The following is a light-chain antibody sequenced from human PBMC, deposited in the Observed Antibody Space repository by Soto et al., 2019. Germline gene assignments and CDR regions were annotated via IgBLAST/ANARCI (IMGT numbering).Light chain of an antibody. Sequence: QSVLTQPPSASGTPGQKVFISCSGSSSNIGGTNYAYWYQQLPGAAPKLLMHSNNLRPSGVPERISGSKFGTSASLAITGLQPEDGADYYCQSYDRNLIGSVIFGGGTKLTVL. CDR3: QSYDRNLIGSVI. CDR2: SNN. V-gene: IGLV1-47*02. J-gene: IGLJ2*01. CDR1: SSNIGGTNY.